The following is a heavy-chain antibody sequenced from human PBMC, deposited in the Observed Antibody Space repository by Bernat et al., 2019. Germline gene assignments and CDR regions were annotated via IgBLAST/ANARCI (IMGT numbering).Heavy chain of an antibody. CDR1: GFTFSSYG. D-gene: IGHD6-6*01. CDR3: ARDLDSSSLDY. V-gene: IGHV3-33*01. Sequence: QVQLVESGGGVVQPGRSLRLSCAASGFTFSSYGMHWVRQAPGKWLEWVAVIWYDGSNKYYADSVKGRFTISRDNSKNTLYLQMNSLRAEDTAVYYCARDLDSSSLDYWGQGTLVTVSS. J-gene: IGHJ4*02. CDR2: IWYDGSNK.